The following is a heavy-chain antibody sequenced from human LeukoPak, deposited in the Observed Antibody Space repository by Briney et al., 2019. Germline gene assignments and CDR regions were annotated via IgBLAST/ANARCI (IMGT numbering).Heavy chain of an antibody. CDR3: AGDLDGYNLLFHY. CDR1: GGSFRGYY. D-gene: IGHD5-24*01. CDR2: IHYSGTT. J-gene: IGHJ4*02. Sequence: SETLSLTCAVYGGSFRGYYWSWIRQPPGKGLEWIGYIHYSGTTKYNPSLKSRVTISVDTSKNQFSLKLTSVTAADTAVYYCAGDLDGYNLLFHYWGQGTLVTVSS. V-gene: IGHV4-59*01.